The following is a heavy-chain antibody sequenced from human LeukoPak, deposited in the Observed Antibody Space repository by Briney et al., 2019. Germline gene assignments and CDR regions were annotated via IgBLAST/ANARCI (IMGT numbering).Heavy chain of an antibody. CDR3: AKDRAVVTLVKFDY. J-gene: IGHJ4*02. CDR1: GLTFSSYA. D-gene: IGHD4-23*01. Sequence: GGSLRLSCAASGLTFSSYAMSWVRQAPGKGLEWVSAISSSGGSTYYADSVKGRFTISRDNSKNTLYLQMNSLRAEDTAVYYCAKDRAVVTLVKFDYWGQGTLVTVSS. CDR2: ISSSGGST. V-gene: IGHV3-23*01.